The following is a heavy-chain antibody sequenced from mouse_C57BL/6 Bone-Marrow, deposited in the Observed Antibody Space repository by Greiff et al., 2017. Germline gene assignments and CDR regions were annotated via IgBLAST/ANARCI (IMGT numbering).Heavy chain of an antibody. D-gene: IGHD2-4*01. CDR3: AIYDYDGGY. Sequence: VQLKQSGPELVKPGASVKMSCKASGYTFTDYNMHWVKQSHGKSLEWIGYINPNNGGTSYNQKFKGKDTLTVNKSSSTAYMELRSLTSEDSAVYYCAIYDYDGGYWGQGTSVTVSS. CDR2: INPNNGGT. V-gene: IGHV1-22*01. J-gene: IGHJ4*01. CDR1: GYTFTDYN.